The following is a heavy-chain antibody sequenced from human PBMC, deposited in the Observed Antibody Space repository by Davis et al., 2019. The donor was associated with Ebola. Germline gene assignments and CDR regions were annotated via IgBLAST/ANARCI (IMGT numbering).Heavy chain of an antibody. CDR3: ARSYNWNDLDY. J-gene: IGHJ4*02. D-gene: IGHD1-20*01. CDR2: IYYSGST. Sequence: MPSETLSLTCTVSGGSISSYYWSWIRQPPGKGLEWIGYIYYSGSTYYNPSLKSRVTISVGTSKNQFSLKLSSVTAADTAVYYCARSYNWNDLDYWGQGTLVTVSS. CDR1: GGSISSYY. V-gene: IGHV4-59*01.